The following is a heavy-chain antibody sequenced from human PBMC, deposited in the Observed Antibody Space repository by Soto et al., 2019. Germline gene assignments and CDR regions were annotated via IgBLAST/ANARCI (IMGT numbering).Heavy chain of an antibody. CDR3: ARDRGGRRYFGWDTKNGHYYGMDV. J-gene: IGHJ6*02. V-gene: IGHV4-31*03. D-gene: IGHD3-9*01. CDR2: IYYSGST. Sequence: QVQLQESGPGLVKPSQTLSLTCTVSGGSISSGGYYWSWIRQHPGKGLEWIGYIYYSGSTYYNPSLKSRVTISVDTSKNQFSLKLSSVTAADTAVYYCARDRGGRRYFGWDTKNGHYYGMDVWGQGTTVTVSS. CDR1: GGSISSGGYY.